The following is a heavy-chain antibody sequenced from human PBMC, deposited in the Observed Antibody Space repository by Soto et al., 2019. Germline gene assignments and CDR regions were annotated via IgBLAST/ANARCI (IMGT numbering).Heavy chain of an antibody. D-gene: IGHD3-16*02. CDR1: GFTFSTYG. V-gene: IGHV3-30*18. CDR3: EKGSRTYDYDWGTYRYDFDY. CDR2: ISYDGSNK. Sequence: QVQLVESGGGVVQPGRSLRLSCAVSGFTFSTYGMHWVRQAPGKGLEWVAVISYDGSNKYYADSVKGRFTISRDNSKNRLYLQMSSPRAEDTAVYYCEKGSRTYDYDWGTYRYDFDYWGQGALVTVSS. J-gene: IGHJ4*02.